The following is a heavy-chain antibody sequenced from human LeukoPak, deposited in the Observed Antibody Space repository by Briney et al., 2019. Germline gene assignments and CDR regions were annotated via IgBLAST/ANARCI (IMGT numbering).Heavy chain of an antibody. Sequence: GASVKVSCKASGYTFTSYGISWVRQAPGQGLEWMGIINPSGGSTSYAQKFQGRVTMTRDMSTSTVYMELSSLRSEDTAVYYCARLPLRGSQREDFDYWGQGTLVTVSS. CDR1: GYTFTSYG. CDR2: INPSGGST. J-gene: IGHJ4*02. V-gene: IGHV1-46*01. D-gene: IGHD1-26*01. CDR3: ARLPLRGSQREDFDY.